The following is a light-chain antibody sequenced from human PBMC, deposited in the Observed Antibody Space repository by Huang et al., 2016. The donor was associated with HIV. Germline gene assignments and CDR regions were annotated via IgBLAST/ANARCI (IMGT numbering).Light chain of an antibody. Sequence: EIEMTQYPATLSVSPGERATLPCRASQTISNNLAWYQQKPGQAPRLLIFDTSTRATGVPARFSGSGSGTEFTLTISSLQSEDFAVYFCQQYNNWPPWTFGQGTKVDIK. J-gene: IGKJ1*01. CDR2: DTS. CDR1: QTISNN. V-gene: IGKV3-15*01. CDR3: QQYNNWPPWT.